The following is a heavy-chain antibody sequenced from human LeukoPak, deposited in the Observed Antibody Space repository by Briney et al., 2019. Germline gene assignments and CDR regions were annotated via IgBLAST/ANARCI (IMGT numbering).Heavy chain of an antibody. D-gene: IGHD4-23*01. J-gene: IGHJ4*02. CDR2: ITPIFGTA. CDR1: GGTFISYD. V-gene: IGHV1-69*13. CDR3: ARGWLAETTVVTPYNY. Sequence: SVKVSCKASGGTFISYDISWVRQAPGQGLEWMGGITPIFGTANYAQKFQGRVTITAVESMSTAYMELSSLRSEDTAVYYCARGWLAETTVVTPYNYWGQGTLVTVSS.